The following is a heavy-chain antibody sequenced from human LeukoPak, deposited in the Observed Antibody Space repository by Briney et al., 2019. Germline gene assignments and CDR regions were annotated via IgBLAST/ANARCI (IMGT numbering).Heavy chain of an antibody. V-gene: IGHV4-59*01. J-gene: IGHJ5*02. Sequence: PSETLSLTCTISGGSISSYYWSWIRQTPGKGLEWIGYIYYSGSTNYNPSLKSRVTISVDTSKNQFSLKLSSVTAADTAVYYCARGALSSPYYDFWSGYPRQYNWFDPWGQGTLVTVSS. CDR3: ARGALSSPYYDFWSGYPRQYNWFDP. D-gene: IGHD3-3*01. CDR2: IYYSGST. CDR1: GGSISSYY.